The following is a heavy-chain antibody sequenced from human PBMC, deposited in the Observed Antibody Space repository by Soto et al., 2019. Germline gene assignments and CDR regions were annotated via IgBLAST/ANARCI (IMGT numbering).Heavy chain of an antibody. CDR2: IVVGSGNT. Sequence: ASVKVSCKASGFTFTSSAMQWVRQARGQRLEWIGWIVVGSGNTNYAQKFQERVTITRDMSTSTAYMELSSLRSEDTAVYYCAAFIAAAGTQDGELYYGMDVWGQGTTVTVSS. CDR3: AAFIAAAGTQDGELYYGMDV. CDR1: GFTFTSSA. V-gene: IGHV1-58*02. D-gene: IGHD6-13*01. J-gene: IGHJ6*02.